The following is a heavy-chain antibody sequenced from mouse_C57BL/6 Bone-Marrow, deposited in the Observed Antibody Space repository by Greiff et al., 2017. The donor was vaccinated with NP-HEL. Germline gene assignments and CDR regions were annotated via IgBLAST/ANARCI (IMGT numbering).Heavy chain of an antibody. CDR1: GYTFTSYW. V-gene: IGHV1-7*01. CDR2: INPSSGYT. J-gene: IGHJ4*01. Sequence: VQLQQSGAELAKPGASVKLSCKASGYTFTSYWMHWVKQRPGQGLEWIGYINPSSGYTKYNQKFKDKATLTVDKSSSTAYMQLSSLTYEDSAVYYCARSPYPLYAMDYWGQGTSVTVSS. CDR3: ARSPYPLYAMDY.